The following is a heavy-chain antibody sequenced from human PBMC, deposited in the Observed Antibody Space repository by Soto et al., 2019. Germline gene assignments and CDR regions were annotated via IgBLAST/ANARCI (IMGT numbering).Heavy chain of an antibody. Sequence: SETLSLTCAVYGGSFSGYYWSWIRQPPGKGLEWIGEINHSGSTNYNPSLKSRVTISVDTSKNQFSLKLSSVTAADTAVYYCARGRSRFGDYRNAFDIWGQGTMVTVSS. D-gene: IGHD3-10*01. CDR3: ARGRSRFGDYRNAFDI. CDR1: GGSFSGYY. V-gene: IGHV4-34*01. CDR2: INHSGST. J-gene: IGHJ3*02.